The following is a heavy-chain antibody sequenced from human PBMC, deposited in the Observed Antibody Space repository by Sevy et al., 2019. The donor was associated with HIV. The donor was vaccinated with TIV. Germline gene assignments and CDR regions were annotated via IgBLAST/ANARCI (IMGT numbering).Heavy chain of an antibody. J-gene: IGHJ5*02. V-gene: IGHV3-73*01. CDR2: IRSKANSYAT. Sequence: GESLKISCAASGFTFSGSAMHWVRQDSGKGLEWVGRIRSKANSYATAYAASVKGRFTISRDDSKNTAYLQMNSLKTEDTAVYYCTRDPITYYYGSGSQPWGQGTLVTVSS. D-gene: IGHD3-10*01. CDR3: TRDPITYYYGSGSQP. CDR1: GFTFSGSA.